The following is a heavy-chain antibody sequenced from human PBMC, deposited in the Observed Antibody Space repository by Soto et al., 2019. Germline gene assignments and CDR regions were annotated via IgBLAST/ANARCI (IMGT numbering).Heavy chain of an antibody. V-gene: IGHV1-3*04. J-gene: IGHJ4*02. Sequence: QVQLLQSGAEVKRPGASLKVSCKASGYIFITHALHWVRQAPGQRPEWMGWIQTGDGDTEYSEKFQGRVTISSDTSASTAYMELSSLTAEDTAVYYCVRDKKGILFDYWGQGTLVTVSS. CDR2: IQTGDGDT. D-gene: IGHD6-13*01. CDR3: VRDKKGILFDY. CDR1: GYIFITHA.